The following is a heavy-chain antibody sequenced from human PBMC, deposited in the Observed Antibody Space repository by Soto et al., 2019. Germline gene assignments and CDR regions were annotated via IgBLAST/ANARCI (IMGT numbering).Heavy chain of an antibody. CDR3: ARENSYFDY. Sequence: GGSLRLSCAASGFTFSSYAMSWVRQAPGKGLEWVSAISGSGGSTYYADTSTSTAYMELRSLRSDDTAVYYCARENSYFDYWGQGTLVTVSS. V-gene: IGHV3-23*01. J-gene: IGHJ4*02. CDR2: ISGSGGST. CDR1: GFTFSSYA.